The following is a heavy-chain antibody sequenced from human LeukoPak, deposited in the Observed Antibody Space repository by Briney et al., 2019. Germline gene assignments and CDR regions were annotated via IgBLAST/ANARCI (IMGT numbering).Heavy chain of an antibody. CDR1: GGFISSYY. CDR3: ARSIPGIQLWLHAFDI. J-gene: IGHJ3*02. V-gene: IGHV4-59*08. CDR2: IYYSGST. D-gene: IGHD5-18*01. Sequence: SETLSLTCTVSGGFISSYYWSWIRQPPGKGLEWIGYIYYSGSTNYNPSLKSRVTISVDTSKNQFSLKLSSVTAADTAVYYCARSIPGIQLWLHAFDIWGQGTMVTVSS.